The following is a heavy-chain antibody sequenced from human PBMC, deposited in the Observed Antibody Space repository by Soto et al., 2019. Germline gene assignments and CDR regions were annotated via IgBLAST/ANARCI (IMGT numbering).Heavy chain of an antibody. D-gene: IGHD4-17*01. Sequence: QVQLVQSGAEVKKPGSSVKVSCKASGGTFSSYAISWVRQAPGQGLEWMGGIIPIFGTANYAQKFQGRVTISADECTSTAYMELSGLRSEDRAVYYCARTPVTPYYYYYGMDVWGQGTTVTVSS. J-gene: IGHJ6*02. CDR3: ARTPVTPYYYYYGMDV. CDR1: GGTFSSYA. CDR2: IIPIFGTA. V-gene: IGHV1-69*12.